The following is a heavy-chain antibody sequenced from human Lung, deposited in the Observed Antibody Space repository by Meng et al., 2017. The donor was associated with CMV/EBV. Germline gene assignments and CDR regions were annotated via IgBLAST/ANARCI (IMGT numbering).Heavy chain of an antibody. D-gene: IGHD2-21*01. V-gene: IGHV6-1*01. CDR2: TYYRSQWYN. CDR1: GVSLSTDNVA. Sequence: QTXSLTCAISGVSLSTDNVAWNWIRQAPSRGLEWLGRTYYRSQWYNDYAVSVKGRITINADTSKNQFSLHPNSVTPEDTAVYYGARDRGFVVVPSGNCFDPWGQGTVVTVSS. CDR3: ARDRGFVVVPSGNCFDP. J-gene: IGHJ5*02.